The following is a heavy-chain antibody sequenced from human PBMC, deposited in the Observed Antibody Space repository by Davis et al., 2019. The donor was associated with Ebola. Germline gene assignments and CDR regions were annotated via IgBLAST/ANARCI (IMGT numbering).Heavy chain of an antibody. CDR2: IRSRSDGGTT. CDR1: GFTFSNVW. J-gene: IGHJ5*02. V-gene: IGHV3-15*01. Sequence: GESLKISCAASGFTFSNVWFTWVRQCPGKGLQWIGRIRSRSDGGTTDYAAPLKGRFTISRDDSQNMVYLQMNSLRAEDTAVYYCARDSLVLPYYPGYSGWFDPWGQGTLVTVSS. D-gene: IGHD3-10*01. CDR3: ARDSLVLPYYPGYSGWFDP.